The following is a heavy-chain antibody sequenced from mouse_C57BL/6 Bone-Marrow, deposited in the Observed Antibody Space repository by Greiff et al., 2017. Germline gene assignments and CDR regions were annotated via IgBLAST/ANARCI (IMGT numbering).Heavy chain of an antibody. V-gene: IGHV14-4*01. Sequence: EVKVVESGAELVRPGASVKLSCTASGFNIKDDYMHWVKQRPEQGLEWIGWIDTENGDTEYASQFQGKATITADTSSHTADLQLSSLTSEDTAVYYCTTLYDYDGGYWGQGTSVTVAS. D-gene: IGHD2-4*01. J-gene: IGHJ4*01. CDR3: TTLYDYDGGY. CDR1: GFNIKDDY. CDR2: IDTENGDT.